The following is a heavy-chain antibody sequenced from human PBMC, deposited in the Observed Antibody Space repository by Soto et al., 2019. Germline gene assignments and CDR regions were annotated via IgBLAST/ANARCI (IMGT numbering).Heavy chain of an antibody. J-gene: IGHJ4*02. V-gene: IGHV3-74*01. D-gene: IGHD1-7*01. CDR2: TDSDGTFT. CDR3: VRDDFGLGLHY. Sequence: EVQLVESGGGLVQPGGSLRLSCVASGFTFSTYWMHWVRQTPGEGLVWVSHTDSDGTFTTYADSVKGRFTISRDNAKSTLYLQMNSLRAEDTGVYYCVRDDFGLGLHYWGLGTLATVSS. CDR1: GFTFSTYW.